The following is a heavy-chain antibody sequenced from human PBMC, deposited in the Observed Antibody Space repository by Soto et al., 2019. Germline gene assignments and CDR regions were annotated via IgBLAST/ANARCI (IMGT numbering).Heavy chain of an antibody. CDR3: ARGGSGAHYYYYYGMDV. D-gene: IGHD3-10*01. J-gene: IGHJ6*02. CDR1: GDSISSSNW. Sequence: PSETLSLTCAVSGDSISSSNWWTWVRQPPGKGLEWIGDIYQTGITNSNPSLKSRVTMSIDTSKNQLSLKLSSVTAADTAVYYCARGGSGAHYYYYYGMDVWGQGTTVTVSS. V-gene: IGHV4-4*02. CDR2: IYQTGIT.